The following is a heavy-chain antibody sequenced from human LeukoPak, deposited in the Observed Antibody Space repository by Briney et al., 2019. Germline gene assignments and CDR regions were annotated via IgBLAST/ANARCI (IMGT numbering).Heavy chain of an antibody. D-gene: IGHD2-2*01. CDR1: GFTFSYDS. CDR3: VRAAASAPISNWFDP. V-gene: IGHV3-30-3*01. Sequence: GRSLRLSCAASGFTFSYDSMHWVRQAPGKGLEWVSTISYDGANKYLSDSVKGRFTISRDNSNNTLFLQMNSLRTEDTAVYYCVRAAASAPISNWFDPWGQGTLVTVSS. CDR2: ISYDGANK. J-gene: IGHJ5*02.